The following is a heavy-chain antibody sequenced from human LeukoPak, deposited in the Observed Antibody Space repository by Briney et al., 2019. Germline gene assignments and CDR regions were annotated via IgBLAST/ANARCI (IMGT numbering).Heavy chain of an antibody. CDR2: IKEDGSAK. D-gene: IGHD3-3*01. CDR1: GFRFDSSW. Sequence: PGGSLRLSCAASGFRFDSSWMTWVRQTPEKGLEWVANIKEDGSAKYYADSVKGRFSVSRDNTKSSLYLQMNSLRAEDTAVYYCARGFLVLWGQGTLVTVSS. CDR3: ARGFLVL. V-gene: IGHV3-7*01. J-gene: IGHJ4*02.